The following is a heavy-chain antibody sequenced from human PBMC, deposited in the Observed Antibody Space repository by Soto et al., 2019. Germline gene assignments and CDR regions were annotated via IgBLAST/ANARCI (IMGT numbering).Heavy chain of an antibody. D-gene: IGHD3-10*01. Sequence: SETLSLTCTVSGGSISSYYWSWIRQPPGKGLEWIGYIYYSGSTNYNPSLKSRVTISVDTSKNQFSLKLSSVTAADTAVYYCAGDVLLWFGESTGYMDVWGKGTTVTVSS. V-gene: IGHV4-59*01. CDR2: IYYSGST. CDR3: AGDVLLWFGESTGYMDV. J-gene: IGHJ6*03. CDR1: GGSISSYY.